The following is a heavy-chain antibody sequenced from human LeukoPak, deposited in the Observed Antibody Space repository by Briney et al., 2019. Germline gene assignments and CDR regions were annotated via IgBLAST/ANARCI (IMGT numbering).Heavy chain of an antibody. J-gene: IGHJ4*02. CDR1: GFTFSSSS. Sequence: GGSLRLXCAASGFTFSSSSMNWVRQAPGKGLEWVSSISSGSSYIYYADPLKGRFTVSRDNAKNSLYLQMNSLRAEDTAVYYFASERYNWNYAFDYWGQGILVTVSS. CDR2: ISSGSSYI. V-gene: IGHV3-21*01. D-gene: IGHD1-7*01. CDR3: ASERYNWNYAFDY.